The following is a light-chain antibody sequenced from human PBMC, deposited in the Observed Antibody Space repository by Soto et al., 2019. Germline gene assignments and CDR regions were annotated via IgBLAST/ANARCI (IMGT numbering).Light chain of an antibody. CDR2: DAS. V-gene: IGKV3-11*01. CDR3: QQRSTWPPFT. Sequence: EVALTQSTGTLSLSPGERATLSCRASHSVSTSLAWYQQKPGQAPRLLIYDASNRATGIPARFSGSGSGTDFTLTIGSLEPEDFAVYYCQQRSTWPPFTFGPATKV. CDR1: HSVSTS. J-gene: IGKJ3*01.